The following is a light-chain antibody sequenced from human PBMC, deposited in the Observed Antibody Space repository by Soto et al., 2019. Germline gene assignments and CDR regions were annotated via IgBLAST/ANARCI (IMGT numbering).Light chain of an antibody. Sequence: AIQLTQSPSSLSASVGDRVTITCRASQGISSALAWYQQKPGKAPKLLIYDASSLESGVPSRFSGSGSGTDFTLTISSLQHEDFATYYCHQFTHFGPGTKVDIK. CDR1: QGISSA. CDR2: DAS. V-gene: IGKV1-13*02. CDR3: HQFTH. J-gene: IGKJ3*01.